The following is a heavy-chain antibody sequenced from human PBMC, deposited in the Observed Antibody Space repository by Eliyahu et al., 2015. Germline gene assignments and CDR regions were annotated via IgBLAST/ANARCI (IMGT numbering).Heavy chain of an antibody. Sequence: EVQLLESGGGLVQPGGSLRLSCAASDFTFSSHAMSWVRQAPGKGVEWVSAISGSGGTTYYPDPVKGRFNISRDNSRNTLYLQMNSLRAEDTAIYYCAEKNYYFDLWGRGTLVTVSS. CDR2: ISGSGGTT. V-gene: IGHV3-23*01. CDR1: DFTFSSHA. D-gene: IGHD1-7*01. J-gene: IGHJ2*01. CDR3: AEKNYYFDL.